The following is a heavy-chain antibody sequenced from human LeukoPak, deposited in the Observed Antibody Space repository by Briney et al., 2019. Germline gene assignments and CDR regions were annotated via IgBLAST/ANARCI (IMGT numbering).Heavy chain of an antibody. Sequence: ASVYPSSKASGYTLCILALGCVRQAPGQGLEWMGWISPYNGNTNYAQKVQGRVTITPDTSTSTAYMELKSLRSDDTAVYYCERARVIVVTDHRGSDCSSDYWGQGTLVTVSS. D-gene: IGHD2-21*02. CDR1: GYTLCILA. CDR2: ISPYNGNT. CDR3: ERARVIVVTDHRGSDCSSDY. V-gene: IGHV1-18*01. J-gene: IGHJ4*02.